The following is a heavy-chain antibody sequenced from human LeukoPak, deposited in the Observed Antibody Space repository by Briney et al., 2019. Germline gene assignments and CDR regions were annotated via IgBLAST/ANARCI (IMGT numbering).Heavy chain of an antibody. CDR2: ISSSGSTI. V-gene: IGHV3-48*03. CDR1: GFSFSNYK. J-gene: IGHJ4*02. D-gene: IGHD5-24*01. CDR3: ARERDGYNDY. Sequence: PGGSLRLSCAASGFSFSNYKMNWVRQAPGKGLEWVSYISSSGSTIYYADSVKGRFTISRDNAKNSLYLQMNSLRAEDTAVYYCARERDGYNDYWGQGTLVTVSS.